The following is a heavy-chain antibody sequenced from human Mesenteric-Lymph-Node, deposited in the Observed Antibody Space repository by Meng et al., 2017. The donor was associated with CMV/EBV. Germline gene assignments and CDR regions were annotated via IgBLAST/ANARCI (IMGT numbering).Heavy chain of an antibody. J-gene: IGHJ5*02. Sequence: SALYGGSFSGYSRRWIAQHPGQALEWIGELTHSRSTNYNPSLKSRVTISADPSKNPFPLKLSSVTAADTAVYYGARGKGGGRRRFDPWGQGTLVTVSS. CDR3: ARGKGGGRRRFDP. CDR2: LTHSRST. CDR1: GGSFSGYS. D-gene: IGHD2-15*01. V-gene: IGHV4-34*01.